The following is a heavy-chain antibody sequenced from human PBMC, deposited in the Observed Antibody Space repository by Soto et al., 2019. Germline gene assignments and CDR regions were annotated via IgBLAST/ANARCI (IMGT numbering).Heavy chain of an antibody. J-gene: IGHJ4*02. CDR3: TRDLNGGNPFDY. CDR1: GYTLPNYS. D-gene: IGHD2-8*01. Sequence: QVQFVQSGAEVKKPWASVRLSCKPSGYTLPNYSIQWVRQAAGQGLQWLGWINHGSGYTEYSQRFQGRVTLSRDNSASTFYMDLTSLTSEDTAVYFCTRDLNGGNPFDYWGQGTLVTVSS. CDR2: INHGSGYT. V-gene: IGHV1-3*01.